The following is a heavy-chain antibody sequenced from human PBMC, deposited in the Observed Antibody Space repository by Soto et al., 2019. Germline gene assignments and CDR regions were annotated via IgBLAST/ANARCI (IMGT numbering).Heavy chain of an antibody. CDR2: NNAGNGNT. D-gene: IGHD5-12*01. V-gene: IGHV1-3*01. CDR3: PRDNHWLYYYYGMDV. Sequence: ASVKVSCKASGYTFTSYAMHWVRQAPGQRLEWMGWNNAGNGNTKDSQKYQGRATITRDTSASTAYMELSSLRSEDTAVYYCPRDNHWLYYYYGMDVWGQGTTVTVSS. J-gene: IGHJ6*02. CDR1: GYTFTSYA.